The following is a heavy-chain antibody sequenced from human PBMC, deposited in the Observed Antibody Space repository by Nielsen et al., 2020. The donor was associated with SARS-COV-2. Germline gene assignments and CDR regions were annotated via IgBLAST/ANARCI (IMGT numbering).Heavy chain of an antibody. CDR2: INPSGGST. Sequence: WVRQAPGQGLEWMGIINPSGGSTSYAQKFQGRVTMTRDTSTSTVYMELSSLRSEDTAVYYCARGGFGGDNWFDPWGQGTLVTVSS. J-gene: IGHJ5*02. V-gene: IGHV1-46*01. D-gene: IGHD3-10*01. CDR3: ARGGFGGDNWFDP.